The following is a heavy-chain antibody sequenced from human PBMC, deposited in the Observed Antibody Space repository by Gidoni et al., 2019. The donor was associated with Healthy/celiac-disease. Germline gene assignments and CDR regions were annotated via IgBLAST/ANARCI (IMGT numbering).Heavy chain of an antibody. CDR2: IYYSGST. CDR3: ARDRGYGDRNNAFDI. Sequence: QVQLQASGPGLVKPSETLSLTCTVSGGSISSYYWSWIRQPPGKGLEWIGYIYYSGSTNYNPSLKSRVTISVDTSKNQFSLKLSSVTAADTAVYYCARDRGYGDRNNAFDIWGQGTMVTVSS. V-gene: IGHV4-59*01. CDR1: GGSISSYY. D-gene: IGHD4-17*01. J-gene: IGHJ3*02.